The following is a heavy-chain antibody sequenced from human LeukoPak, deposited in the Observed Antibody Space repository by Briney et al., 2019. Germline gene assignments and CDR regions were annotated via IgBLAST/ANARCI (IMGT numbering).Heavy chain of an antibody. CDR3: ARDRSRNPCAAAGL. D-gene: IGHD6-13*01. Sequence: ASVKVSCKASGYTFTGYYMHWVRQAPGQGLEWMGWINPNSGGTNYAQKFQGRVTMTRDTSISTAYMELSRLRSDDTAVYYCARDRSRNPCAAAGLWGQGTMVTVSS. CDR1: GYTFTGYY. J-gene: IGHJ3*01. V-gene: IGHV1-2*02. CDR2: INPNSGGT.